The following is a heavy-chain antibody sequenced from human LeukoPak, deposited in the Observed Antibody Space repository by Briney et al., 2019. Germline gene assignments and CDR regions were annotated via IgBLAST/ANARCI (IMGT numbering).Heavy chain of an antibody. CDR1: GGSISSYY. J-gene: IGHJ4*02. CDR3: ARGSGSYGFDY. Sequence: SETLSLTCTVSGGSISSYYRSWIRQPPGKGLEWIGYIYYSGSTNYNPSLKSRVTISVDTSKNQFSLKLSSVTAADTAVYYCARGSGSYGFDYWGQGTLVTVSS. D-gene: IGHD1-26*01. V-gene: IGHV4-59*01. CDR2: IYYSGST.